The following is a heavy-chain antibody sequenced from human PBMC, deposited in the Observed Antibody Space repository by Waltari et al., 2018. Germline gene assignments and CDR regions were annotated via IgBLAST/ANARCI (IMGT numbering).Heavy chain of an antibody. CDR2: INHGGST. Sequence: QVQLQQWGAGLLKPSETLSLTCAVYSGSFSGYWWPWTRQPPGKGLEWIGEINHGGSTNYNPSLKSRVALLVDTSKSHLSLELTSVTAADTAVYYCAIRTFDSGTYSHPYYFDSWGQGTLVTVSS. V-gene: IGHV4-34*01. D-gene: IGHD3-10*01. CDR3: AIRTFDSGTYSHPYYFDS. J-gene: IGHJ4*02. CDR1: SGSFSGYW.